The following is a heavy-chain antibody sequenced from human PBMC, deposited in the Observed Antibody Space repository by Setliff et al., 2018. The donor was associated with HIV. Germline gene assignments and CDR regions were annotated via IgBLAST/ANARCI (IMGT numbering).Heavy chain of an antibody. J-gene: IGHJ3*02. V-gene: IGHV4-30-2*01. D-gene: IGHD2-15*01. CDR2: IYHSGST. CDR3: ARAEGYCSGGSCYRVPFAFDI. CDR1: GGSISSGGYS. Sequence: PSETLSLTCTVSGGSISSGGYSWSWIRQPPGKGLEWIGYIYHSGSTYYNPSLKSRVTISVDRSKNQFSLKLSSVTAADTAGYYCARAEGYCSGGSCYRVPFAFDIWGQGTMVTVSS.